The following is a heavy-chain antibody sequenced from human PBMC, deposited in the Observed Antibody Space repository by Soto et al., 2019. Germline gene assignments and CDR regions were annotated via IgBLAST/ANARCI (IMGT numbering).Heavy chain of an antibody. CDR2: IYDSGRT. CDR3: ARGTIPYYYYGMDV. J-gene: IGHJ6*02. CDR1: GDSISSYY. D-gene: IGHD3-10*01. Sequence: PSETLSLTCTVSGDSISSYYCTWIRQPPGEGLEWIGYIYDSGRTYYNPSLKSRVTISVDTSKNQFSLRLSSVSAADTAVYYCARGTIPYYYYGMDVWGQGTTVTVSS. V-gene: IGHV4-59*01.